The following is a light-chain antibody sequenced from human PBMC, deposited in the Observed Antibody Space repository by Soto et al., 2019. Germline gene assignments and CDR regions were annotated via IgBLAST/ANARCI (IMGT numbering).Light chain of an antibody. Sequence: EIVLTQSPGTLSLSPGERATLSCRASQSVSSSYLAWYQQKPGQAPRLLIYGASSRATGIPARFSGSGSGTEFTLIISSLQSEDFAVYYCQQYSKWPITFGQGTRLEI. CDR2: GAS. CDR3: QQYSKWPIT. J-gene: IGKJ5*01. V-gene: IGKV3-20*01. CDR1: QSVSSSY.